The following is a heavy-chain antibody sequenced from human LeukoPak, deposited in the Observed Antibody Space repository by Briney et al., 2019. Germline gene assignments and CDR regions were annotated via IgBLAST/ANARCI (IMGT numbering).Heavy chain of an antibody. CDR1: GGSISSYY. D-gene: IGHD6-19*01. Sequence: SETLSLTCTVSGGSISSYYWSWIRQPPGKGLEWIGYIYYSGSTNYNPSLKSRVTISVDTSKNQFSLKLSSVTAADTAVYYCASSGWYVGYFQHWGQGTLVTVSS. CDR3: ASSGWYVGYFQH. J-gene: IGHJ1*01. CDR2: IYYSGST. V-gene: IGHV4-59*12.